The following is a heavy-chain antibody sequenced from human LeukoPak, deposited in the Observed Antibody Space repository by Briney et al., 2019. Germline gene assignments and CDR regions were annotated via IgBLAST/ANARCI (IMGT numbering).Heavy chain of an antibody. CDR1: GFTFSDHY. CDR2: TRNKANSSTT. V-gene: IGHV3-72*01. D-gene: IGHD2-15*01. CDR3: ARAKRYCSGGNCYSFPDY. Sequence: GGSLRLSCAASGFTFSDHYMDWVRQAPGKGLEWVGRTRNKANSSTTEYAASVKGRFTISRDDSKNSLYLQMTSLKTEDTAVYYSARAKRYCSGGNCYSFPDYWGQGTLVTVSS. J-gene: IGHJ4*02.